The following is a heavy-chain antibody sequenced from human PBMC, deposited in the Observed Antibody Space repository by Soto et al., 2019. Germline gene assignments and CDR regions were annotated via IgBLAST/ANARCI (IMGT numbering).Heavy chain of an antibody. V-gene: IGHV3-72*01. D-gene: IGHD1-26*01. CDR1: GFTFTRHH. CDR2: SSNSYTA. J-gene: IGHJ5*02. CDR3: VRVVGATLFWRFDP. Sequence: EVQLVESGGGLVQPGGSLRLSCAASGFTFTRHHMDWVRQAPGKGLEWVGRSSNSYTAQYAASVQGRFTISRDDSKTSLYLQMNSLKTEDTAVYYCVRVVGATLFWRFDPWGQGTLVTVSS.